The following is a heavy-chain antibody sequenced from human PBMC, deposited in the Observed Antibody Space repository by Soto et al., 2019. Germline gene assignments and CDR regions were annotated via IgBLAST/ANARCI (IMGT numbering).Heavy chain of an antibody. V-gene: IGHV4-31*03. CDR2: INYRGTT. CDR1: GGSITNGDYY. Sequence: QVQLQESGPGLVRPSQTLSLTCTVSGGSITNGDYYWNWIRQHPGKGLEWFGYINYRGTTFYNPSLKSRVFISVETSKNQFSLKLSSVTAADTAVYFCARDAPGEAPYWGQGTLVTVSS. J-gene: IGHJ4*02. D-gene: IGHD2-2*01. CDR3: ARDAPGEAPY.